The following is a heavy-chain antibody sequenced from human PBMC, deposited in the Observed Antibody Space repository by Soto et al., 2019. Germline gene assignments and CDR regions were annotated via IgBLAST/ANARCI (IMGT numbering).Heavy chain of an antibody. CDR1: GGIFRNYA. Sequence: ASVKVSCKTSGGIFRNYAISWVRQAPGQGLEWMGGIIPIFGTIKYAQKLQGRATITADDSTSTVYMELSSLRSEDTAVFYCARVKSGQWLGPADYDSWGQGTLVTVSS. CDR3: ARVKSGQWLGPADYDS. V-gene: IGHV1-69*13. D-gene: IGHD6-19*01. J-gene: IGHJ4*02. CDR2: IIPIFGTI.